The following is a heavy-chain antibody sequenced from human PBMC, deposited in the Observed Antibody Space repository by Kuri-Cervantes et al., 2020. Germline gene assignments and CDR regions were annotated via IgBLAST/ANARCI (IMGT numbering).Heavy chain of an antibody. J-gene: IGHJ6*03. Sequence: ASVKVSCKASGYTFTSYGISWVRQAPGQGLEWMGWISTYNGNTKYAQKVQGRVTMTTDTSTSTAYMEVRSLRSEDTAVYYCAREGFGFLSFNYYYYMDVWGKGTTVTVSS. D-gene: IGHD3-16*01. CDR1: GYTFTSYG. CDR3: AREGFGFLSFNYYYYMDV. V-gene: IGHV1-18*01. CDR2: ISTYNGNT.